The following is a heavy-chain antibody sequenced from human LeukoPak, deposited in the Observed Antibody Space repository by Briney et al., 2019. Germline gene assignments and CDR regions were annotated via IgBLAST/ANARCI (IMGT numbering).Heavy chain of an antibody. V-gene: IGHV4-31*03. CDR1: GGSISSGGYY. D-gene: IGHD4-17*01. J-gene: IGHJ3*02. CDR2: IYYSGST. Sequence: PSETLSLTCTVSGGSISSGGYYWSWIRQHPGKGLEWIGYIYYSGSTYYNPSLKSRVTTSVDTSKNQFSLKLSSVTAADTAVYYCARIEPGQDYGDYGAFDIWGQGTMVTVSA. CDR3: ARIEPGQDYGDYGAFDI.